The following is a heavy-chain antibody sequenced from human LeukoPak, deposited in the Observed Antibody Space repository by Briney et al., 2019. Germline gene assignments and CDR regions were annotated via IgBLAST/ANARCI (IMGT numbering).Heavy chain of an antibody. Sequence: PGGSRGLSCAAPGLTFGDYYMSWIRRAPGKGLGGVSYIGISGSTIYYADSVKGRFTISRDNAKNSLYLQMNSLRAEDTAVYYCARGWHYYDSSGYYEHDDAFDIWGQGTMVTVSS. J-gene: IGHJ3*02. CDR3: ARGWHYYDSSGYYEHDDAFDI. CDR2: IGISGSTI. V-gene: IGHV3-11*01. D-gene: IGHD3-22*01. CDR1: GLTFGDYY.